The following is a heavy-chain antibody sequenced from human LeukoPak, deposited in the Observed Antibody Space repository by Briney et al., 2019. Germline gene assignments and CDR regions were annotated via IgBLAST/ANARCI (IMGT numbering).Heavy chain of an antibody. J-gene: IGHJ4*02. V-gene: IGHV3-7*03. Sequence: GGSLRLSCAASGFTFSSYWMSWVRQAPGKGLEWVANIKQDGSEKYYVDSVKGRFTISRDNSKNTLYLQMNSLRDEDTAVYYCAKDSHWILFDDWGQGTLVTVSS. CDR3: AKDSHWILFDD. D-gene: IGHD2-2*03. CDR1: GFTFSSYW. CDR2: IKQDGSEK.